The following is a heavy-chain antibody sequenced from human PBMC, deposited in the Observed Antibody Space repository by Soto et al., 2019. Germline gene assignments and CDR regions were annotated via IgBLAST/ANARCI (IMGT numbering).Heavy chain of an antibody. Sequence: QVQLVQSGAEVKKPGASVKVSCKASGYTFTIYGISWVRQAPGQGLEWMGWISGYNGNTDYAQNLQDRVTLTPDASTSSVYMELRSLRSDDTAVYYCARVDYYDSSGDYGYWGQGTLITVSS. D-gene: IGHD3-22*01. CDR2: ISGYNGNT. J-gene: IGHJ4*02. CDR3: ARVDYYDSSGDYGY. CDR1: GYTFTIYG. V-gene: IGHV1-18*04.